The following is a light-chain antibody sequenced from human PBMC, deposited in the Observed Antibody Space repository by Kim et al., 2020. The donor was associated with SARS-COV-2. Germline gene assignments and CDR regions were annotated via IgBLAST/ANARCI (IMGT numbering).Light chain of an antibody. V-gene: IGKV1-5*03. Sequence: SASVGDRVTITCRASQSISTWLDWYQQKPGKDPKHLICEASNLESGVPSRFSGSGSGTEFALTINSLQPDDFAAYYCQQYITYGYTFGQGTKLEI. CDR1: QSISTW. CDR2: EAS. CDR3: QQYITYGYT. J-gene: IGKJ2*01.